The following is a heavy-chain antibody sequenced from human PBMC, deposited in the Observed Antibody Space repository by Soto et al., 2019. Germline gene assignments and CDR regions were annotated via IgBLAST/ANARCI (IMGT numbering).Heavy chain of an antibody. D-gene: IGHD2-2*01. CDR2: IWYDGSNK. J-gene: IGHJ5*02. CDR3: AREAVPAAIDNWFDP. V-gene: IGHV3-33*01. Sequence: QVQLVESGGGVVQPGRSLRLSCAASGFTFSSYGMHGVRQAPGKGLEWVAAIWYDGSNKYYADSVKGRFTISRDKPKNPLYLKMNSLRAEDTAVYDCAREAVPAAIDNWFDPWGQGTLVTVSS. CDR1: GFTFSSYG.